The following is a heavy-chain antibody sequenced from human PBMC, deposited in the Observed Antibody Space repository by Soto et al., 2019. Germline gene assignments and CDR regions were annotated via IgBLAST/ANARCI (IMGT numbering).Heavy chain of an antibody. D-gene: IGHD5-12*01. CDR3: VRGGGYDPFDY. CDR2: ISHLENT. V-gene: IGHV4-30-2*06. J-gene: IGHJ4*02. Sequence: SETLSLTCTVSGASISYGVFSWSWIRQSPGKGLEWIGYISHLENTYFHPSFKSRLTMSIDRSGNQFSLNLSSVTAADRAVYYCVRGGGYDPFDYWGQGVLVTVSS. CDR1: GASISYGVFS.